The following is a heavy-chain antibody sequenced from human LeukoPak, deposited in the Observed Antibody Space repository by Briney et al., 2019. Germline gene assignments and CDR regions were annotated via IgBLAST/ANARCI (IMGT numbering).Heavy chain of an antibody. CDR3: ARDLDGSGSYSWFDP. J-gene: IGHJ5*02. Sequence: PGGSLRLSCAASGFTFSSYWMSWVRQAPGKGLEWVANIKQDGSEKYYVDSVKGRFTISRDNAKNTLYLQMNSLRVEDTAVYYCARDLDGSGSYSWFDPWGQGTLVTVSS. D-gene: IGHD3-10*01. CDR1: GFTFSSYW. V-gene: IGHV3-7*01. CDR2: IKQDGSEK.